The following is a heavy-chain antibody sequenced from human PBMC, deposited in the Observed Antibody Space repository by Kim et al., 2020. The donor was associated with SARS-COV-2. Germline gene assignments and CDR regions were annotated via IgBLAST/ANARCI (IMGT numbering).Heavy chain of an antibody. D-gene: IGHD2-2*03. Sequence: YHPSLKRRVTIPLATSKNQFSLNLTSLTAADTAIYYCARDLHGDGYYFHYWGQGALVTASS. V-gene: IGHV4-59*01. CDR3: ARDLHGDGYYFHY. J-gene: IGHJ4*02.